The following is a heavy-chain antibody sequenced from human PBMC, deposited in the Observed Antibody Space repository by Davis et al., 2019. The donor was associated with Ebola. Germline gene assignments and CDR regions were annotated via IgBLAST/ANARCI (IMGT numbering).Heavy chain of an antibody. CDR3: ARGLGFGPDFDF. V-gene: IGHV3-21*01. CDR2: ISGTTTYI. Sequence: PGGSLRLSCAGSGFPFSSYSMNWVRQAPGKGLEWVSSISGTTTYIYYGDSVKGRFTISRDNDNNSTFLQMSSLRDDDTAVYYCARGLGFGPDFDFWGRGTLVTVSS. D-gene: IGHD3-16*01. CDR1: GFPFSSYS. J-gene: IGHJ4*02.